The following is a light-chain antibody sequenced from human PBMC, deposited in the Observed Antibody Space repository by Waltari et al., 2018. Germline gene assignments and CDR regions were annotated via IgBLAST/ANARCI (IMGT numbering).Light chain of an antibody. Sequence: QSALTQPASVSGSPGQSITISCTGTSSDIGGYNYVSWYQQHPGKAPKPMVYYVINRPSGVSKRFSCSKSGNTASLSISGLQTEDEADYYCSSYTSTGARLFGGGTKVTVL. J-gene: IGLJ2*01. CDR1: SSDIGGYNY. V-gene: IGLV2-14*03. CDR3: SSYTSTGARL. CDR2: YVI.